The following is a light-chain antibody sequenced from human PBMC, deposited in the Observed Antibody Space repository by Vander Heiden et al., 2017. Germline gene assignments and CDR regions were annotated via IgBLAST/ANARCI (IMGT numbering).Light chain of an antibody. Sequence: DIVMTQSPDSLAVSLGERATINCKSSQSVLYSSNNKNYLAWYQQKPGQPPKLLIYWASTREAGVPDRFSGSGSGTDFTLTISSLQAEDVAVYYCQQYDSTPQITFGPGTKVDIK. V-gene: IGKV4-1*01. CDR1: QSVLYSSNNKNY. CDR3: QQYDSTPQIT. CDR2: WAS. J-gene: IGKJ3*01.